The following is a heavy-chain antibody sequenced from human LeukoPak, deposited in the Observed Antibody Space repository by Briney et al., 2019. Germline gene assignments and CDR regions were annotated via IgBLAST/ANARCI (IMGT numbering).Heavy chain of an antibody. CDR1: GGSFSGYY. J-gene: IGHJ4*02. CDR3: ARGRWLQCYFDY. V-gene: IGHV4-34*01. D-gene: IGHD5-24*01. Sequence: SETLSLTCAVYGGSFSGYYWSWIRQPPGKGLEWIGEINHSGSTNYNPSLKSRVTISVDTSKNQFSLKLSSVTAADTAVYYCARGRWLQCYFDYWGQGTLVTVSS. CDR2: INHSGST.